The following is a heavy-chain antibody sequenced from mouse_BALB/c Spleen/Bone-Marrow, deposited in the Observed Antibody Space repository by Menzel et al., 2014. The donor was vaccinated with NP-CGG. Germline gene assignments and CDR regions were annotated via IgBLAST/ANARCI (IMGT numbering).Heavy chain of an antibody. J-gene: IGHJ3*01. CDR1: GYTFTSYT. CDR2: INPSSDYT. Sequence: VQGVESGAELARPGASVKMSCKASGYTFTSYTIHWVKQRPGQGLEWIGYINPSSDYTNYNQKFKDKATLTADKSSSTAYMQLSSLTSEDSAVYYCAREGLRAWFVYWGQGTLVTVSA. V-gene: IGHV1-4*01. CDR3: AREGLRAWFVY.